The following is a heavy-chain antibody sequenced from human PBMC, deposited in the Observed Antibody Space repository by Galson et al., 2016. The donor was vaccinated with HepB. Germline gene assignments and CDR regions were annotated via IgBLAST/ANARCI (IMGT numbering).Heavy chain of an antibody. D-gene: IGHD6-19*01. CDR3: SRGGWNFDY. Sequence: SVKVSCKASGYTFTSYALLWVRQAPGQRPEWMGWINIGNGRTIYARNFQDRITLTRDTSASTAYMDLTSLTSADTAIYYCSRGGWNFDYWGQGTLITVSS. CDR2: INIGNGRT. J-gene: IGHJ4*02. V-gene: IGHV1-3*04. CDR1: GYTFTSYA.